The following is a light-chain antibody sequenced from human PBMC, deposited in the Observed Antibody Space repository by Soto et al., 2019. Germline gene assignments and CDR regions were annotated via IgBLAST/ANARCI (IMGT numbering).Light chain of an antibody. CDR3: QQYGNSTWT. J-gene: IGKJ1*01. CDR1: QRFGSSN. CDR2: STS. Sequence: EIVFTQSPGTLSLSPGERGTLSCRASQRFGSSNLAWYQQKPGQAPRLLIYSTSSRATGIPDRFSGTGSGTEFTLTISRLEPEDFAVYYCQQYGNSTWTFGQGTKVDIK. V-gene: IGKV3-20*01.